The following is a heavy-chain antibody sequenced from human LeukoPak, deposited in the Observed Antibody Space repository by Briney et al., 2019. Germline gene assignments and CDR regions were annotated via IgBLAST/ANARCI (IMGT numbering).Heavy chain of an antibody. D-gene: IGHD6-19*01. Sequence: GGSLRLSCAASGFTFSSYWMHWVRQAPGRGLVWVSRINSDGSSTSYADSVKGRFTISRDNAKNTLYLQMNSLRAEDTAVYYCARMRGSSGWGYYYYYMDVWGKGTTVTISS. CDR1: GFTFSSYW. V-gene: IGHV3-74*01. CDR2: INSDGSST. CDR3: ARMRGSSGWGYYYYYMDV. J-gene: IGHJ6*03.